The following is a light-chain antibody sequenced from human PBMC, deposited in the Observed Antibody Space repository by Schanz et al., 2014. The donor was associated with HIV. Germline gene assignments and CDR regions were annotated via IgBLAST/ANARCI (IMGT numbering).Light chain of an antibody. J-gene: IGKJ3*01. CDR1: QSVKSNF. CDR2: SAS. Sequence: EIVLTQSPGTLSLSPGERGTLSCRASQSVKSNFIGWYQQKPGQAPRLLIYSASSRATGIADRFSGSAYGTDFTLTISRLEPEDFAVYYCQQYYASPTFGPGTKVDFK. CDR3: QQYYASPT. V-gene: IGKV3-20*01.